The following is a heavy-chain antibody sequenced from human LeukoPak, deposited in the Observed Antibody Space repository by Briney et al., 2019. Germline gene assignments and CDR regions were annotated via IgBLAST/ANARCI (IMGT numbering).Heavy chain of an antibody. CDR2: ISSDENNK. CDR3: ARENFEIAADY. D-gene: IGHD2-21*01. Sequence: PGGSLRLSCAASGFTFSSYDMHWVRQAPGKGLEWVSVISSDENNKYYADSVKGRFTISRDNSKNTLYLQMNSLRAEDTAVYYCARENFEIAADYWGQGTLVTVSS. CDR1: GFTFSSYD. J-gene: IGHJ4*02. V-gene: IGHV3-30*03.